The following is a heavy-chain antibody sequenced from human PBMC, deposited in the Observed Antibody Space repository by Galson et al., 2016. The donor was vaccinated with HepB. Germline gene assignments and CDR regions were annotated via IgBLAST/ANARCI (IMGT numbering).Heavy chain of an antibody. CDR2: VSGSGRST. Sequence: SLRLSCAASGFAFSDYAMSWVRQAPGKGLEWVSSVSGSGRSTYHADSVKGRLTVSRATSKTTLYLQMNSLRVEDTAVYYCVRPTSSPWYTFDYCGQGTMV. CDR1: GFAFSDYA. D-gene: IGHD6-13*01. J-gene: IGHJ4*02. CDR3: VRPTSSPWYTFDY. V-gene: IGHV3-23*01.